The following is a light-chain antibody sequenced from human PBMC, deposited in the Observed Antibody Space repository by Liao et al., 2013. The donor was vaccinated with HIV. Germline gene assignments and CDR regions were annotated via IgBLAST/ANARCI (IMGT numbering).Light chain of an antibody. J-gene: IGLJ1*01. CDR3: QVWDRSSAHYV. CDR2: YDS. CDR1: NIGSKS. Sequence: SYELTQPPSVSVAPGKTARITCGGNNIGSKSVHWYQQKPGQAPVLVIYYDSDRPSGIPERFSGSNSGNTVTLTISRVEAGDEADYYCQVWDRSSAHYVFGRGTKVTVL. V-gene: IGLV3-21*01.